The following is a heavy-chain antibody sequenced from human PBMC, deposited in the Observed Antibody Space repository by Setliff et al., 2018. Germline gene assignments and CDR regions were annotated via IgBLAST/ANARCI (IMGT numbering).Heavy chain of an antibody. D-gene: IGHD6-13*01. CDR2: INHSGST. CDR1: GGSISDNNW. Sequence: LSLTCAVSGGSISDNNWWSWVRQPPGKGLEWIGEINHSGSTNYNPSLKSRVTISVDKSKNQFSLKLSSVTAADTAVYYCARAAGYSSSWYHYYYGMDVWGQGTTVTVSS. J-gene: IGHJ6*02. V-gene: IGHV4-4*02. CDR3: ARAAGYSSSWYHYYYGMDV.